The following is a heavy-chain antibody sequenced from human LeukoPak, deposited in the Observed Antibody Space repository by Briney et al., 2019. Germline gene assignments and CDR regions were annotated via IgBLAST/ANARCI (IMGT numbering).Heavy chain of an antibody. V-gene: IGHV1-18*01. CDR1: GYTFSGYG. CDR2: ISAYNGNR. J-gene: IGHJ4*02. Sequence: ASVKVSCKASGYTFSGYGISWVRQVPGQGRGWMGWISAYNGNRNYAQNLQGRVTMTTDTSTSTAYMELRSLRSDDTAVYYCARDESRGPYYFDNWGQGTLVTVSS. CDR3: ARDESRGPYYFDN.